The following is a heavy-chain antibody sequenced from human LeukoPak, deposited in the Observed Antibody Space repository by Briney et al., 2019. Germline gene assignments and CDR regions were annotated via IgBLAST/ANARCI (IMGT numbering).Heavy chain of an antibody. CDR3: ATSSDTAVPPFDY. CDR1: GFTFSSHG. V-gene: IGHV3-23*01. CDR2: IGGGGTDT. D-gene: IGHD2-2*01. J-gene: IGHJ4*02. Sequence: TGGSLRLSCAASGFTFSSHGMSWVRQAPGKGLEWVSSIGGGGTDTYYADSVKGRFTISRDNSKNTLSLQMNSLRAEDTAVYYCATSSDTAVPPFDYWGQGTLVTVSS.